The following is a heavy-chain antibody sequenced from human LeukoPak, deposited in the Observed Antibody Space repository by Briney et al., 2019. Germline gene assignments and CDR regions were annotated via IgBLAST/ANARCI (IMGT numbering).Heavy chain of an antibody. J-gene: IGHJ6*03. Sequence: PGGSLRLSCAASGFTFDDYGMSWFRQAPGKGLEWVSGINWNGGSTVYADSVKGRFTISRDNAKNSLYLQMNSLRAEDTALYYCARTETAARPDYYYYYYMDVWGKGTTVTVSS. D-gene: IGHD6-6*01. CDR1: GFTFDDYG. CDR3: ARTETAARPDYYYYYYMDV. V-gene: IGHV3-20*04. CDR2: INWNGGST.